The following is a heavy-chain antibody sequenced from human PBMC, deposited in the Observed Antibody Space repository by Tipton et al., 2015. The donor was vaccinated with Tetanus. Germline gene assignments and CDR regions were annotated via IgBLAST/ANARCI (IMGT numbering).Heavy chain of an antibody. CDR1: GASVGNGAYC. CDR3: ARGGDNLTFQRPTGRWFDP. V-gene: IGHV4-31*03. J-gene: IGHJ5*02. D-gene: IGHD1-1*01. CDR2: ISSRGST. Sequence: TLSLTCTVSGASVGNGAYCWSWIRQHPGKGLESIGCISSRGSTYYNPSLTSRVSISVDTSKNQFSLKLTPVTAADTAIYYCARGGDNLTFQRPTGRWFDPWGHGTLVTVSS.